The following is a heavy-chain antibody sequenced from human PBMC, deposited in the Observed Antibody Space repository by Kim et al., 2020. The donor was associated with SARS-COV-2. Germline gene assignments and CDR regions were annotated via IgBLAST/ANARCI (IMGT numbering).Heavy chain of an antibody. CDR3: TREDYDSSGYYLDLDDY. CDR2: IRSKAYGGTT. CDR1: GFTFGDYA. V-gene: IGHV3-49*03. Sequence: GGSLRLSCTASGFTFGDYAMSWFRQAPGKGLEWVGFIRSKAYGGTTEYAASVKGRFTISRDDSKSIAYLQMNSLKTEDTAVYYCTREDYDSSGYYLDLDDYWGQGTLVTVSS. J-gene: IGHJ4*02. D-gene: IGHD3-22*01.